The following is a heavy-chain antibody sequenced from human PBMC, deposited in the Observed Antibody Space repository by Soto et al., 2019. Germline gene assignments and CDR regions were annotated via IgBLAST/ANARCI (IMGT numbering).Heavy chain of an antibody. CDR3: ARDDAPYSSSWTRERGWLVTNWFDP. CDR2: ISSSSSYI. Sequence: GGSLRLSCAASGFTFSSYSMNWVRQAPGKGLEWVSSISSSSSYIYYADSVKGRFTISRDNAKNSLYLQMNSLRAEDTAVYYCARDDAPYSSSWTRERGWLVTNWFDPWGQGTLVTVS. V-gene: IGHV3-21*01. J-gene: IGHJ5*02. CDR1: GFTFSSYS. D-gene: IGHD6-13*01.